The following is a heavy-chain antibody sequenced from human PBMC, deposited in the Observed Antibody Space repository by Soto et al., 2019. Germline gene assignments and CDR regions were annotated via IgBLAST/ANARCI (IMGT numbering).Heavy chain of an antibody. CDR1: GGSIISGSYY. Sequence: SETLSLTCTVSGGSIISGSYYWGWIRQPPGKGLEWIGSIYYSGSTYYNPSLKSRVTISVDTSKNQFSLKLTSVTAADTAVYYYARDKITGLFDYWGQGTLVSVSS. V-gene: IGHV4-39*07. D-gene: IGHD2-8*02. J-gene: IGHJ4*02. CDR3: ARDKITGLFDY. CDR2: IYYSGST.